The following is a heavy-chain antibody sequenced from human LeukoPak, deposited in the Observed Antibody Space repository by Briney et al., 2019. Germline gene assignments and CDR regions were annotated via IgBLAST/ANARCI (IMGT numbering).Heavy chain of an antibody. J-gene: IGHJ4*02. V-gene: IGHV3-7*01. CDR3: ASPPVRKITIFGVVISDY. Sequence: GGSLRLSCAASGFTFSSYWMSWVRQAPGKGLEWVANIKQDGSEKYYVDSVKGRFTISRDNAKNSLYLQMNSLRAEDTAVYYCASPPVRKITIFGVVISDYWGQGTLVTVSS. CDR1: GFTFSSYW. CDR2: IKQDGSEK. D-gene: IGHD3-3*01.